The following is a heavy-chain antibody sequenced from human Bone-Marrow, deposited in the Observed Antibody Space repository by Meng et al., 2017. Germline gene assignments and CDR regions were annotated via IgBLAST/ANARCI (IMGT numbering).Heavy chain of an antibody. CDR1: GFTFSSYW. CDR3: ARGRGDGYNSYGFNAFDM. V-gene: IGHV3-74*01. J-gene: IGHJ3*02. Sequence: GESLKISCAASGFTFSSYWMHWVRQAPGKGLMWVSRINGDGGSTSYADSVKGRFTISRGNAKNTLYLRMNSLRDEDTAVYYCARGRGDGYNSYGFNAFDMWGQGTMVTVSS. D-gene: IGHD5-24*01. CDR2: INGDGGST.